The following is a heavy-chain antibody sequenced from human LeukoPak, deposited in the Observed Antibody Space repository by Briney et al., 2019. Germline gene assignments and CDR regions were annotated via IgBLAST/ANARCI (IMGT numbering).Heavy chain of an antibody. Sequence: GGSLRLSCAASGFTFSSYSMNWVRQAPGKGLEWVSSISSSSSYIYYADSVKGRFTISRDNAKNSLYLQMNSLRAEDTAVYYCARDGLGYCSSTSCSWFDPWGQGTLVTVSS. CDR1: GFTFSSYS. V-gene: IGHV3-21*01. D-gene: IGHD2-2*01. CDR3: ARDGLGYCSSTSCSWFDP. CDR2: ISSSSSYI. J-gene: IGHJ5*02.